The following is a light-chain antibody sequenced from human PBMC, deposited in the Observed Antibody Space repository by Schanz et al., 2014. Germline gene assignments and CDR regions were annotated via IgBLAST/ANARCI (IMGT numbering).Light chain of an antibody. J-gene: IGLJ2*01. CDR1: STDVGGYNY. CDR3: SSYTSSSPRVV. CDR2: GLD. V-gene: IGLV2-8*01. Sequence: QSVLTQPPSASGSLGQSVTISCTGTSTDVGGYNYVSWYQQQPGKAPKLMIYGLDKRPSGVPDRFSGSKSGNTASLTISGLQAEDEADYYCSSYTSSSPRVVFGGGTKLTVL.